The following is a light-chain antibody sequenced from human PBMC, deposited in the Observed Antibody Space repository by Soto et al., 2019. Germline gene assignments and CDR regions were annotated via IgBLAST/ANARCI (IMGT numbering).Light chain of an antibody. V-gene: IGLV2-14*01. Sequence: ALTQPASVSGSPGQSITISCTGTSSDVGAYNYDSWYQQYPGEAPKVIIYDVSHRPAGVSNRFSGSKSGNTASLTISGLQTQDEADYYCSSYTSATTYVFGTG. CDR1: SSDVGAYNY. CDR2: DVS. CDR3: SSYTSATTYV. J-gene: IGLJ1*01.